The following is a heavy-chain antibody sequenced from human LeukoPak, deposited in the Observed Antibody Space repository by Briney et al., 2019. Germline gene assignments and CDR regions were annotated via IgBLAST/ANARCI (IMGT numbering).Heavy chain of an antibody. D-gene: IGHD2-15*01. Sequence: GGSLRLSCAASGFTFSSYGMHWVRQAPGKGLEWVAVIWYDGSDKYYADSVKGRFTVSRDNSKNTLYLQMNSLRTEDTAVYYCARDVLVAASNWFDPWGQGTLVTVSS. V-gene: IGHV3-33*01. CDR3: ARDVLVAASNWFDP. J-gene: IGHJ5*02. CDR2: IWYDGSDK. CDR1: GFTFSSYG.